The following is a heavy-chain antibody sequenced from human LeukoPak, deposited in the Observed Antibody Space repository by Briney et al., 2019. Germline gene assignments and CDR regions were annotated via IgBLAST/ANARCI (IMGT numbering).Heavy chain of an antibody. Sequence: KPGESLKISCKGSEYSFTSYWIGWVRQMPGKGLEWMGIIYPGDSDTRYSPSFQGQVTISADKSISTAYLQWSSLKASDTAMYYCARVSGYCSGGSCYSGALRFDPWGQGTLVTVSS. J-gene: IGHJ5*02. CDR3: ARVSGYCSGGSCYSGALRFDP. CDR2: IYPGDSDT. D-gene: IGHD2-15*01. V-gene: IGHV5-51*01. CDR1: EYSFTSYW.